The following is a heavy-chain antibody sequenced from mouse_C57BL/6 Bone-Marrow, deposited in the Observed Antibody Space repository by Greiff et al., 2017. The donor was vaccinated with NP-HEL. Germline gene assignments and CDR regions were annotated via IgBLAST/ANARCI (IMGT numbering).Heavy chain of an antibody. V-gene: IGHV1-76*01. D-gene: IGHD2-2*01. CDR2: IYPGSGNT. CDR1: GYTFTDYY. CDR3: VGYTFAY. J-gene: IGHJ3*01. Sequence: QVQLQQSGAELARPGASVKLSCKASGYTFTDYYINWVKQRPGQGLEWIARIYPGSGNTYYNEKFKGKATLTAEKSSSTAYMQLSSLTSEDSAVYFCVGYTFAYWGQGTLVTVSA.